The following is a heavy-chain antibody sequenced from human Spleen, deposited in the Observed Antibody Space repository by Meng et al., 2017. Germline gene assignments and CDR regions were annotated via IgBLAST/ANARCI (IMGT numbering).Heavy chain of an antibody. J-gene: IGHJ4*02. D-gene: IGHD1-26*01. V-gene: IGHV1-18*01. CDR3: ASYYLGCY. CDR1: GYTFTSYG. CDR2: ISAYNGNT. Sequence: VQLVQSGAEVNKQGAAVKVSCKASGYTFTSYGLSWVRQAPGQGLEWMGWISAYNGNTNYAQKLQGRVTMTRDTSISTAYMELSRLRSDDTAIYYCASYYLGCYWGQGTLVTVSS.